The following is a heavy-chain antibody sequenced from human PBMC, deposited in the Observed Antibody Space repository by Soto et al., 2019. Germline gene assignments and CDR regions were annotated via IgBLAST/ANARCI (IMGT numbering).Heavy chain of an antibody. D-gene: IGHD6-19*01. CDR3: AIRHEGRQSTMDV. CDR2: MSPNSGNT. V-gene: IGHV1-8*01. J-gene: IGHJ6*02. Sequence: VASVKVSCKASGYTFTSFDINWVRQVAGQGLEWMGWMSPNSGNTGCAQKFQARLTMTRNTSISAAYMELSSLRSEDTAVYYCAIRHEGRQSTMDVWGQGTTVTVSS. CDR1: GYTFTSFD.